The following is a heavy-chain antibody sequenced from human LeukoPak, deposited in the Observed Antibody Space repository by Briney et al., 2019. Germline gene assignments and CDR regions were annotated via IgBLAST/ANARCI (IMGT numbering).Heavy chain of an antibody. D-gene: IGHD6-6*01. Sequence: GGSLRLSCAASGFTFSSYGMHWVRQAPGKGLEWVAFIRYDGSNKYYADSVKGRFTISRDNSKNTLYLQMNSLRAEDTAVYYCAVPIIAARDSYFDYWGQGTLVTVSS. V-gene: IGHV3-30*02. CDR1: GFTFSSYG. J-gene: IGHJ4*02. CDR2: IRYDGSNK. CDR3: AVPIIAARDSYFDY.